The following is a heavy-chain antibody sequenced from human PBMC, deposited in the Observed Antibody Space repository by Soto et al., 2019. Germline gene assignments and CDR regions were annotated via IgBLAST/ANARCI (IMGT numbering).Heavy chain of an antibody. V-gene: IGHV3-33*01. Sequence: QVQLVESGGGVVQPGRSLRLSCAASGFTFSSYGMHWVRQAPGKGLEWVAVIWYDGSNKYYADSVKGRFTISRDNSKNTLYLQMNSLRAEDTAVYYCARDQAHSEPGTITYYYYGMDVWGQGTTVTVSS. CDR1: GFTFSSYG. CDR2: IWYDGSNK. J-gene: IGHJ6*02. D-gene: IGHD1-1*01. CDR3: ARDQAHSEPGTITYYYYGMDV.